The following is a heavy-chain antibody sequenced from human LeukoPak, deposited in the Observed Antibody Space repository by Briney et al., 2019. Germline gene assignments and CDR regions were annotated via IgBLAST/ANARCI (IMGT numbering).Heavy chain of an antibody. CDR2: IYSGGTT. CDR1: GFTVSSNY. Sequence: GGSLRLSCAASGFTVSSNYMSWVRQAPGKGLEWVSLIYSGGTTYYADSVKGRFTISRDNSKNTLYLQMNSLRAEDTAVYYCAKDLGDSGWYFDYWGQGTLVTVSS. CDR3: AKDLGDSGWYFDY. J-gene: IGHJ4*02. V-gene: IGHV3-53*01. D-gene: IGHD6-19*01.